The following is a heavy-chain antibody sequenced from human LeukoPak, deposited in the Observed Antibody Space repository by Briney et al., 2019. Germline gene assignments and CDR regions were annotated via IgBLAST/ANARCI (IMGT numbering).Heavy chain of an antibody. D-gene: IGHD2-2*01. CDR3: AKVGRGLGYCSSTSCPPKDWFDP. V-gene: IGHV3-30*02. CDR1: GFTFSSYG. Sequence: GGSLRLSCAASGFTFSSYGMHWVRQAPGKGLEWVAFIRYDGGNKYYADSVKGRFTISRDNSKNTLYLQMNSLRAEDTAVYYCAKVGRGLGYCSSTSCPPKDWFDPWGQGTLVTVSS. J-gene: IGHJ5*02. CDR2: IRYDGGNK.